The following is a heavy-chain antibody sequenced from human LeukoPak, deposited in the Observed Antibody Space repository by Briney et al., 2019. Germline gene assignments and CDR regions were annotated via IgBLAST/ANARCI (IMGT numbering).Heavy chain of an antibody. J-gene: IGHJ6*02. CDR1: RFTYSSYG. Sequence: GGSLRLSCTASRFTYSSYGMHWVRQAPGKGLEWVAVIWSDGGDKYYADSVKGRFTISRDNSKNTLFLQMNGVRAEDTAVYYCPRYSSTTNFYYGMGAWGQGTTVTVS. D-gene: IGHD5-18*01. CDR2: IWSDGGDK. V-gene: IGHV3-33*01. CDR3: PRYSSTTNFYYGMGA.